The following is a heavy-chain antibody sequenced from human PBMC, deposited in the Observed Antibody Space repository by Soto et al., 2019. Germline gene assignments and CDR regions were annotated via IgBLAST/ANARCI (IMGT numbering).Heavy chain of an antibody. J-gene: IGHJ4*02. CDR1: GFSFRTYG. V-gene: IGHV3-30*03. CDR2: ISYDGRSK. D-gene: IGHD1-1*01. Sequence: QVQLVESGGGVVQPGTSLRLSCAASGFSFRTYGMHWVRQAPGKGLEWVALISYDGRSKYYADSVKGRLTISRDNSKNPLYLQMNTLRAEDTAVYYCAGGWNYFDYWGQGTLVTVSS. CDR3: AGGWNYFDY.